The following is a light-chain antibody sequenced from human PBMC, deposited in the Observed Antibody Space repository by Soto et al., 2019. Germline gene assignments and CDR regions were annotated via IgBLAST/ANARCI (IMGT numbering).Light chain of an antibody. Sequence: DIQMTQSPSTLSASVGDRVTITCRASQSISSWFAWYQQKPGKAPNLLIYDASSLESGVPSRFSGSGSGTEFTLTISCLQPDDFASYYCQQYNSYPRTFGGGTKVDIK. V-gene: IGKV1-5*01. J-gene: IGKJ4*01. CDR3: QQYNSYPRT. CDR2: DAS. CDR1: QSISSW.